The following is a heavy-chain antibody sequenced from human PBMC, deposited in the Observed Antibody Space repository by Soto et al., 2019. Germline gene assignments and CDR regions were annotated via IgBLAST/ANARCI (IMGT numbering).Heavy chain of an antibody. J-gene: IGHJ4*02. Sequence: QVQLVQSGAEVKKPGASVKVSCKASGYTFTSYDINWVRQATRQGLEWMGWMNPNSGNTGYAQKFQGRVTMTSTTSISTAYMALSSLRSDVTAVYYCARSTNDYADRHWCQGTLVTVSS. D-gene: IGHD4-17*01. CDR3: ARSTNDYADRH. V-gene: IGHV1-8*01. CDR1: GYTFTSYD. CDR2: MNPNSGNT.